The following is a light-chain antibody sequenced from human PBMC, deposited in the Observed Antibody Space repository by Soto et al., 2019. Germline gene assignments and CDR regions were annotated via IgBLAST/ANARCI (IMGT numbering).Light chain of an antibody. V-gene: IGLV2-18*02. Sequence: QSVLTQPPSVSGSPGQSVTISCTGTSSDVGNYNRVSWYQQPPGTAPKLMIYEVNNRPSGVPDRFSGSKSGNTASLTISGLQAEDEADYYCKSYTTSSTYVFGTGTKVTVL. CDR1: SSDVGNYNR. CDR2: EVN. CDR3: KSYTTSSTYV. J-gene: IGLJ1*01.